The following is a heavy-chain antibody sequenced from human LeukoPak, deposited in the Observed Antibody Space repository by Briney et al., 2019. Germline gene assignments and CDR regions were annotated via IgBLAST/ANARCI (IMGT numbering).Heavy chain of an antibody. Sequence: SETLSPTCTVSGGSISSSSYYWGWIRQPPGKGLEWIGSIYYSGSTYYNPSLKSRVTISVDTSKNQFSLKLSSVTAADTAVYYCARHLRDWFYYYYMDVWGKGTTVTISS. CDR1: GGSISSSSYY. CDR2: IYYSGST. CDR3: ARHLRDWFYYYYMDV. V-gene: IGHV4-39*01. D-gene: IGHD2-21*01. J-gene: IGHJ6*03.